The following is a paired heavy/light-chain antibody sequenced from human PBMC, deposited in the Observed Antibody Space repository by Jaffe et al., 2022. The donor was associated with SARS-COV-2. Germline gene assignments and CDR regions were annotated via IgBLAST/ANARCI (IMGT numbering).Heavy chain of an antibody. Sequence: EVQLVETGGGLIQPGGSLRLSCAASGFTVSSNYMSWVRQAPGKGPEWVSIIYRGGNTYYADSVKGRFTISRDNSKNMLYLQMDSLRAEDTAVYYCAKDIGVWDGSSDSGYWGQGTLVTVSS. D-gene: IGHD3-22*01. CDR1: GFTVSSNY. V-gene: IGHV3-53*02. CDR3: AKDIGVWDGSSDSGY. J-gene: IGHJ4*02. CDR2: IYRGGNT.
Light chain of an antibody. CDR1: QSLVHSDGNTY. V-gene: IGKV2-24*01. Sequence: IVMTQTPLSSPVTLGQPASISCRSSQSLVHSDGNTYLSWLQQRPGQPPRLLIYKISNRFSGVPDRFSGSGAGTDFTLKISRVEAEDVGVYYCMQATQLPLTFGGGTKVEIK. J-gene: IGKJ4*01. CDR2: KIS. CDR3: MQATQLPLT.